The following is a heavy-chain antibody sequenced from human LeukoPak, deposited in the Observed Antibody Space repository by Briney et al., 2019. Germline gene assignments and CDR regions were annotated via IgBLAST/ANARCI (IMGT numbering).Heavy chain of an antibody. CDR3: ARHQSYSSGYFIPLNFDY. CDR1: GGSISSSSYY. V-gene: IGHV4-39*01. D-gene: IGHD3-22*01. Sequence: PSETLSLTCTVSGGSISSSSYYWGWIRQPPGKGLAWIGSIYYSGSTYYNPSLKSRVTISVDTSKNQFSLKLSSVTAADTAVYYCARHQSYSSGYFIPLNFDYWGQGTLVTVSS. CDR2: IYYSGST. J-gene: IGHJ4*02.